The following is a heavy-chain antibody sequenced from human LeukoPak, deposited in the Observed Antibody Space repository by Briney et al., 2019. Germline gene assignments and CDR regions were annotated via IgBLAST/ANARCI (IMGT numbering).Heavy chain of an antibody. J-gene: IGHJ4*02. CDR3: VKEQSSGNYRTADF. Sequence: GTSLRLSCAASGFTLSSCGMHWVRQAPGKGLEWVAVITYDGITTYFDDSVKGRFTISRDTSKSMLYLQMNSLRPKDTAVYYCVKEQSSGNYRTADFWGQGTLVTVSS. D-gene: IGHD3-10*01. CDR1: GFTLSSCG. CDR2: ITYDGITT. V-gene: IGHV3-30*18.